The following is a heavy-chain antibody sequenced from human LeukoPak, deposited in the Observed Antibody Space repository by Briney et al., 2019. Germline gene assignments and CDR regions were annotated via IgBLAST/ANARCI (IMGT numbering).Heavy chain of an antibody. CDR3: ARAPDYYYDSSGPHFDY. CDR2: XXAYNGNT. V-gene: IGHV1-18*01. CDR1: XXXXXXXX. Sequence: VXXSCKAXXXXXXXXXISXXXXAXGXXLXXXXXXXAYNGNTNYAQKLQGRVTMTTDTSTSTAYMELRSLRSDDTAVYYCARAPDYYYDSSGPHFDYWGQGTLVTVSS. J-gene: IGHJ4*02. D-gene: IGHD3-22*01.